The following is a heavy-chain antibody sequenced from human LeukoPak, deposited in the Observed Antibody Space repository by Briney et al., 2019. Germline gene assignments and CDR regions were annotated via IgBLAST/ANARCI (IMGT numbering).Heavy chain of an antibody. D-gene: IGHD3-22*01. J-gene: IGHJ6*02. V-gene: IGHV3-30*03. Sequence: GGSLRLSCEASGFTFSTYGMHWVRQAPGKGLEWVAGISNGGSYKYYADSVKGRFTISRDNSKNTLYLQMNSLRAEDTAVYYCARDLRITMIVVVKYGMDVWGQGTTVTVSS. CDR3: ARDLRITMIVVVKYGMDV. CDR1: GFTFSTYG. CDR2: ISNGGSYK.